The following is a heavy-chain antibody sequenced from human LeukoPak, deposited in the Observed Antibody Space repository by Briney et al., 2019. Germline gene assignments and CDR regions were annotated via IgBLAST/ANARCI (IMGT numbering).Heavy chain of an antibody. CDR2: IYYGGST. J-gene: IGHJ5*02. CDR3: ARQSLIRITMVRGVTNWFEP. V-gene: IGHV4-39*01. Sequence: SETLSLTCTVSGGSISSSSYSGGWIRHPPGKGLEWMGSIYYGGSTYYTPPLKSRATISVDTSKKQLSLRLSSVTAGDTAVYYCARQSLIRITMVRGVTNWFEPWGQGNLVTVSS. D-gene: IGHD3-10*01. CDR1: GGSISSSSYS.